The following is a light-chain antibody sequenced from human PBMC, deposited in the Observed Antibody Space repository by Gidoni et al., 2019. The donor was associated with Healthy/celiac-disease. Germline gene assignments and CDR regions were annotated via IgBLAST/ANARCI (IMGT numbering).Light chain of an antibody. CDR3: QQRSNWPPIT. CDR1: QSVRRY. V-gene: IGKV3-11*01. Sequence: EIVLPQSPATLSLSPGERATLSCRASQSVRRYLAWYQQKPGQAPRLLIYEASNRATGIPARVSGSGSGTDFTLTISSLEPEDFAVYYCQQRSNWPPITFGQGTRLEIK. CDR2: EAS. J-gene: IGKJ5*01.